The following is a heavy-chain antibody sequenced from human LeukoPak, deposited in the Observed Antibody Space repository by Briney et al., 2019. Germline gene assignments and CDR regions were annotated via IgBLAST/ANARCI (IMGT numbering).Heavy chain of an antibody. CDR3: TRNYCRGGTCYSWFDP. D-gene: IGHD2-15*01. CDR2: IDPKSDGT. V-gene: IGHV1-2*02. CDR1: GYTFTDSY. J-gene: IGHJ5*02. Sequence: ASVRVSCKASGYTFTDSYIHWVQQAPGQGLEWMGWIDPKSDGTSYARKFRGRVTMTRDTSISTAYMELSRLRSDDTALFYCTRNYCRGGTCYSWFDPWGQGTLVTVSS.